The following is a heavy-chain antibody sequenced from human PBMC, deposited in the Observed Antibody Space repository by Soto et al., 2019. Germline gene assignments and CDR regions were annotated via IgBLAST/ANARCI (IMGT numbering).Heavy chain of an antibody. CDR3: AKEGPYDHGDYRAYYYGVAV. CDR1: GFTFTTYA. V-gene: IGHV3-23*01. Sequence: GGSLRISCAAPGFTFTTYAMSWVRQAPGRGLEWVSGSSASGADTYYADSVKGRFTVSRDNSKNTLYLQMNSLRADDTAIYYCAKEGPYDHGDYRAYYYGVAVWGRGTTVTVSS. D-gene: IGHD4-17*01. CDR2: SSASGADT. J-gene: IGHJ6*02.